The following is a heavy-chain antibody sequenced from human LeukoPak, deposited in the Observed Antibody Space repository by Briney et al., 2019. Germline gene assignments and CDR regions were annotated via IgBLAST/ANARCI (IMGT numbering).Heavy chain of an antibody. D-gene: IGHD2-15*01. Sequence: SETLSLTCAVYGRSFSGYYWSWIRQPPGKGLEWIGEINHSGSTNYNPSLKSRVTISVDTSKNQFSLKLSSVTAADTAVYYCARGRCSGGSCYFGTLYYYYYMDVWGKGTTVTVSS. J-gene: IGHJ6*03. V-gene: IGHV4-34*01. CDR1: GRSFSGYY. CDR2: INHSGST. CDR3: ARGRCSGGSCYFGTLYYYYYMDV.